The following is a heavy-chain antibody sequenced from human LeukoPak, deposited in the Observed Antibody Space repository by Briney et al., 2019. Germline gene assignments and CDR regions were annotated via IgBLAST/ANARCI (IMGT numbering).Heavy chain of an antibody. D-gene: IGHD3-9*01. Sequence: GGSLRLSCAASGFTFSSYAMHWVHQAPGKGLEWVSYISGSSIYIYYADSVKGRFTISRDNAKSSLYLQMNSLRAEDTAVYYCARDPGPFNDIPEGYFDYWGQGTLVIVSS. CDR1: GFTFSSYA. V-gene: IGHV3-21*01. J-gene: IGHJ4*02. CDR2: ISGSSIYI. CDR3: ARDPGPFNDIPEGYFDY.